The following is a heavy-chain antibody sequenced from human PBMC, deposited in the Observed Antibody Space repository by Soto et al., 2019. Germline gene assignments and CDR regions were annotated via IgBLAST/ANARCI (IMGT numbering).Heavy chain of an antibody. J-gene: IGHJ5*02. V-gene: IGHV1-69*01. CDR3: ARGLSSSWYGEDNWFDP. D-gene: IGHD6-13*01. Sequence: QVQLVQSGAEVKKPGSSVKVSCKASGGTFSSYAISWVRQAPGQGLEWMGGIIPIFGTANYAQKFQGRVTITADESTSTAYMELSSLRSADTAVYYCARGLSSSWYGEDNWFDPWGQGTLVTVSS. CDR1: GGTFSSYA. CDR2: IIPIFGTA.